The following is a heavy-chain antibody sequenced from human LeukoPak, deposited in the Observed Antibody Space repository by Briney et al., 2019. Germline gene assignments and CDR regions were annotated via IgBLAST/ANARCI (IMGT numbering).Heavy chain of an antibody. Sequence: GGSLRLSCAASGFTFSTYGMSWVRQAPGKGLEWVSAISGSGGSTYYADSVKGRFTISRDNSKNTLFLQMNSLRAEDTAVYYCAELGITMIGGVWGKGTTVTISS. D-gene: IGHD3-10*02. CDR2: ISGSGGST. V-gene: IGHV3-23*01. CDR3: AELGITMIGGV. J-gene: IGHJ6*04. CDR1: GFTFSTYG.